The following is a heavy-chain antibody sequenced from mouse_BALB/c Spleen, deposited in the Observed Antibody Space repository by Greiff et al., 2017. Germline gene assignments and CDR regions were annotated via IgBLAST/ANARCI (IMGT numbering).Heavy chain of an antibody. CDR3: ARVLGGYDGDWYFDV. Sequence: VQLKESGPGLVKPSQSLSLTCSVTGYSITSGYYWNWIRQFPGNKLEWMGYISYDGSNNYNPSLKNRISITRDTSKNQFFLKLNSVTTEDTATYYCARVLGGYDGDWYFDVWGAGTTVTVSS. D-gene: IGHD2-2*01. J-gene: IGHJ1*01. CDR1: GYSITSGYY. CDR2: ISYDGSN. V-gene: IGHV3-6*02.